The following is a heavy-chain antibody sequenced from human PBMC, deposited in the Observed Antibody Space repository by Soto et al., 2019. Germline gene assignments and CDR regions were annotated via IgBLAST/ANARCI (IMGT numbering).Heavy chain of an antibody. Sequence: PXGSLKLSCTTSGXTFSTYGMHWVRQAPGKGLELVATIWYHANTYYYKDSINGRFAVSRDNSNNTVFLQMNTLRAEDTATYYCARDRGYGGNYVFDFWGLGTLVTVSS. V-gene: IGHV3-33*01. CDR1: GXTFSTYG. CDR2: IWYHANTY. CDR3: ARDRGYGGNYVFDF. J-gene: IGHJ4*02. D-gene: IGHD4-4*01.